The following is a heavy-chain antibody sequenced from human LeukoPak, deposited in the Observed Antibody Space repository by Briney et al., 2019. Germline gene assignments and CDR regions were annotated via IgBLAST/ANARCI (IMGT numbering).Heavy chain of an antibody. J-gene: IGHJ4*02. V-gene: IGHV5-51*01. CDR1: GYSFTSYW. CDR3: ARRGGGSYLEYYFDY. D-gene: IGHD1-26*01. Sequence: KVGESLKISCKGSGYSFTSYWIGWVRQMPGKGLEWMGIIYPGDSDTRYSPSFQGQVTISADKSISTAYLQWSSLKASDTAMYYCARRGGGSYLEYYFDYWGQGTLVTVSS. CDR2: IYPGDSDT.